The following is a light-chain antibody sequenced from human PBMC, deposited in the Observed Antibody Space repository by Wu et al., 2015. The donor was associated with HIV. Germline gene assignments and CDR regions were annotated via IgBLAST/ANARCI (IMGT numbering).Light chain of an antibody. CDR2: GAS. CDR3: QXLSTYPRT. V-gene: IGKV1-9*01. J-gene: IGKJ5*01. CDR1: QDISGY. Sequence: IQLTQSPSSLSAFVGDTVTITCRASQDISGYLAWYQQKPGKAPNPLIYGASTLQSGVPSRFSGSGSETDFTLTISSLQPEDFATYYCQXLSTYPRTFGQGTRLEIK.